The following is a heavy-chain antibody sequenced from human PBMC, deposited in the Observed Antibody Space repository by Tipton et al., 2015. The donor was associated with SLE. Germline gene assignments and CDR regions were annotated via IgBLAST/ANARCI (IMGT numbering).Heavy chain of an antibody. V-gene: IGHV3-33*01. CDR2: IWYDGSNK. CDR3: ARDLEASTVTTRLYYYYGMDV. D-gene: IGHD4-17*01. Sequence: SLRLSCAASGFTFSSYGMHWVRQAPGKGLEWVAVIWYDGSNKYYADSVKGRFTISRDNSKNTLCLQMNSLRAEDTAVYYCARDLEASTVTTRLYYYYGMDVWGQGTTVTVSS. CDR1: GFTFSSYG. J-gene: IGHJ6*02.